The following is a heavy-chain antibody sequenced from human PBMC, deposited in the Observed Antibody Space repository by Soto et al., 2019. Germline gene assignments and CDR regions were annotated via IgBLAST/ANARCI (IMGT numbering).Heavy chain of an antibody. Sequence: QVQLVQSGAEVKKPGSSVKVSCKASGGTFSSYAISWVRQAPGQGLEWMGGIIPIFGTASYAQKFQGRVTITADESTSTAYMELSSLRSEDTAVYYCARASCTNGVCYIREPYYFDYWGQGTLVTVSS. CDR3: ARASCTNGVCYIREPYYFDY. V-gene: IGHV1-69*01. CDR2: IIPIFGTA. J-gene: IGHJ4*02. D-gene: IGHD2-8*01. CDR1: GGTFSSYA.